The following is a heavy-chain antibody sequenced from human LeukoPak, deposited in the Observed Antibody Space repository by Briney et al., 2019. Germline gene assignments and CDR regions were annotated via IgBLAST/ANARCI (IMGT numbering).Heavy chain of an antibody. V-gene: IGHV4-59*01. J-gene: IGHJ4*02. Sequence: SETLSLTCTVSGGSISSYYWSWIRQPPGKGLEWIGYIYYSGSTNYNPSLKSRVTISVDTSKNQFSLKLSSVTAADTAVYYCASSFGDLSAYFDYWGQGTKVTVSS. CDR1: GGSISSYY. CDR3: ASSFGDLSAYFDY. D-gene: IGHD3-10*01. CDR2: IYYSGST.